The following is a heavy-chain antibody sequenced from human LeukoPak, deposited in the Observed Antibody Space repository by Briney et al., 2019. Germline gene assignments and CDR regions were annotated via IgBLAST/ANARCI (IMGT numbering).Heavy chain of an antibody. CDR3: ARVHDYSNYHFDY. V-gene: IGHV4-59*11. D-gene: IGHD4-11*01. CDR1: GGSISRHY. J-gene: IGHJ4*02. CDR2: IYYSGST. Sequence: PSETLSLTCTVSGGSISRHYWSWIRQPPGKGLEWIGYIYYSGSTNYNPSLKRRVTMSVDTSTNQFSLKLSSVTAADTAVYYCARVHDYSNYHFDYWGQGTMVTVSS.